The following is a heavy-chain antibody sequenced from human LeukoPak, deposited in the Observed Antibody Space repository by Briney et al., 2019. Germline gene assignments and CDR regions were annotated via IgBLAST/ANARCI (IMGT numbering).Heavy chain of an antibody. V-gene: IGHV1-46*01. D-gene: IGHD3-22*01. CDR3: ASPGTYYYDSSGYLRRGDDAFDI. Sequence: ASVKVSCKASGYTFTSYYMHWVRQAPGQGLEWMGIINPSGGSTSYAQKFQGRVTMTRDTSTSTVYMELSSLRAEDTAVYYCASPGTYYYDSSGYLRRGDDAFDIWGQGTMVTVSS. J-gene: IGHJ3*02. CDR1: GYTFTSYY. CDR2: INPSGGST.